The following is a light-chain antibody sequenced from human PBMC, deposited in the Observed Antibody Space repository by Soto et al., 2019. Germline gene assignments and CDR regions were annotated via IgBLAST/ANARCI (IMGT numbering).Light chain of an antibody. V-gene: IGLV1-47*02. Sequence: QSALTQPPSASGTPGQRVTLSCSGSSSNIGFNAVNWYQQLPGTAPKLVMHGNSQRPSGVPDRFSGSKSGTSASLAISGLRTEDEAQYYCAAWDDSPSGVVFGGGTKLTVL. CDR1: SSNIGFNA. J-gene: IGLJ3*02. CDR3: AAWDDSPSGVV. CDR2: GNS.